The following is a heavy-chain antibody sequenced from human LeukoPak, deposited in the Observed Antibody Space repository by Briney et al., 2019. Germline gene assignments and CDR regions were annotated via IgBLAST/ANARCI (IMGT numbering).Heavy chain of an antibody. V-gene: IGHV1-18*01. D-gene: IGHD5-12*01. J-gene: IGHJ4*02. CDR2: ISAYNGNT. CDR1: GYTFTSYG. Sequence: ASVKVSCKASGYTFTSYGISWVRQAPGQGLEWMGWISAYNGNTNYAQELQGRVTMTTDTSTSTAYMELRSLRSDDTAVYYCARRDIVARQNDYWGQGTLVTVSS. CDR3: ARRDIVARQNDY.